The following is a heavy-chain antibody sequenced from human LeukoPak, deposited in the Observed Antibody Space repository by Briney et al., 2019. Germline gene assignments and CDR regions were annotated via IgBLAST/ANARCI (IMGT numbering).Heavy chain of an antibody. Sequence: PGGSLRLSCAASGFTFDDYAMHWVRQAPGKGLEWVAAISWNSSSIVYADSVKGRFTISRDKAKNPLYLQMNSLRAEGTALYYCATGFPFTVVNYFYMDAWGKGNTVTASS. V-gene: IGHV3-9*01. CDR2: ISWNSSSI. CDR1: GFTFDDYA. J-gene: IGHJ6*03. D-gene: IGHD4-23*01. CDR3: ATGFPFTVVNYFYMDA.